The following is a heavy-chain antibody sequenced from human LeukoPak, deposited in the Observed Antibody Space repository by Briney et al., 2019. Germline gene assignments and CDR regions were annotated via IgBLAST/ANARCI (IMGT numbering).Heavy chain of an antibody. CDR2: ISSSGSTI. D-gene: IGHD2-21*01. CDR1: GFTFSSYE. J-gene: IGHJ4*02. CDR3: ANSMSSPGIFDY. Sequence: GGSLRLSCAASGFTFSSYEMNWVRQAPGKGLEWVSYISSSGSTIYYADSVKGRFTISRDNAKNSLYLQMNSLRAEDTAVYYCANSMSSPGIFDYWGQGTLVTVSS. V-gene: IGHV3-48*03.